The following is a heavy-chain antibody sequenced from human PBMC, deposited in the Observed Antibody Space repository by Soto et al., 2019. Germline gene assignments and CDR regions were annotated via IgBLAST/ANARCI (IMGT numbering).Heavy chain of an antibody. CDR1: GGSFSGYY. D-gene: IGHD2-15*01. V-gene: IGHV4-34*01. Sequence: PSETLSLTCAVYGGSFSGYYWSWIRQPPGKGLEWIGEINHSGSTNYNPSLKSRVTISVDTSKNQFSLKLSSVTAADTAVYYCARARGGNGGYYYYGMDVWGQGTTVT. CDR2: INHSGST. CDR3: ARARGGNGGYYYYGMDV. J-gene: IGHJ6*02.